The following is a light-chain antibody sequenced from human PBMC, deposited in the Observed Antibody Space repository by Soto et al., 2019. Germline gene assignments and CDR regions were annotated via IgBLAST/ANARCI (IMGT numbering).Light chain of an antibody. CDR3: NSYAGNNWV. Sequence: QSALTQPPSASGSPGQSVAISCTGTSSDVGGYNYVSWYQHHPGKAPKLMIYEVSKRPSGVPDRFSGFKSGNTASLTVSGLQAEDEADYYCNSYAGNNWVFGGGTKLTVL. V-gene: IGLV2-8*01. J-gene: IGLJ3*02. CDR1: SSDVGGYNY. CDR2: EVS.